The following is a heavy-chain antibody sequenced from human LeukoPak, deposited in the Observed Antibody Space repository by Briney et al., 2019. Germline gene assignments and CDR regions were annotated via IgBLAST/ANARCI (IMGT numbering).Heavy chain of an antibody. CDR3: AGELLGLSFDY. J-gene: IGHJ4*02. CDR1: GFTFSSYS. V-gene: IGHV3-48*01. D-gene: IGHD3-10*01. Sequence: GGSLRLPCAASGFTFSSYSMNWVRQAPGKGLEWVSYISSSSSTIYYADSVKGRFTISRDNAKNSLYLQMNSLRAEDTAVYYCAGELLGLSFDYWGQGTLVTVSS. CDR2: ISSSSSTI.